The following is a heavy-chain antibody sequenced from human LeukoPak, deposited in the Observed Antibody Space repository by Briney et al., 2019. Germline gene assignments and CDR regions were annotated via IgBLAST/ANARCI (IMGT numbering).Heavy chain of an antibody. CDR3: ATFSRTGYSYAHGGDY. J-gene: IGHJ4*02. CDR1: GGSISSGGYY. D-gene: IGHD5-18*01. Sequence: SETLSLTCTVSGGSISSGGYYWSWIRRHPGKGLEWIGYIYYSGSTYYNPSLKSRVTISVDTSKNQFSLKLSSVTAADTAVYYCATFSRTGYSYAHGGDYWGQGTLVTVSS. CDR2: IYYSGST. V-gene: IGHV4-31*03.